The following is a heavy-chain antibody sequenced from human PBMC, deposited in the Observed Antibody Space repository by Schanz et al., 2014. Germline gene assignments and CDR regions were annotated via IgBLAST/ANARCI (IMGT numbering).Heavy chain of an antibody. CDR1: GGSISLDIYH. Sequence: QLQLQESGPGLVKPSETLSLTCTVSGGSISLDIYHWGWIRQPPGKGLEWIGSSHYGGKTYFNPPLKMEAPLSVDTPRTQSPRGLGFVTAADTSVYYCARWKKDHYPLGSYRGNYYGVDVWGQGTTVTVSS. CDR2: SHYGGKT. J-gene: IGHJ6*02. D-gene: IGHD3-16*02. V-gene: IGHV4-39*01. CDR3: ARWKKDHYPLGSYRGNYYGVDV.